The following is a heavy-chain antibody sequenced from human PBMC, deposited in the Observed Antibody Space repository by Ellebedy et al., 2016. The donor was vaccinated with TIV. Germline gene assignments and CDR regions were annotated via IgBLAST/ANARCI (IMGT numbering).Heavy chain of an antibody. V-gene: IGHV4-34*01. Sequence: GSLRLXXAASGFTFSTYSMTWIRQPPGKGLEWIGEINHSGNSNYNPSLKSRVTISVDTSKNQFSLKLSSLTDVDTAFYYRARAPPTSGTLFYWGQGTLVTVSS. CDR1: GFTFSTYS. J-gene: IGHJ4*02. D-gene: IGHD3-10*01. CDR2: INHSGNS. CDR3: ARAPPTSGTLFY.